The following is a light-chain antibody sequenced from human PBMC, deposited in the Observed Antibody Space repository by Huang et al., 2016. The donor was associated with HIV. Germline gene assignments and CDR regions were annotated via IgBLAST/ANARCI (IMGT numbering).Light chain of an antibody. J-gene: IGKJ3*01. V-gene: IGKV3-11*01. CDR2: GAS. CDR3: QQRFT. CDR1: QNISSF. Sequence: EIVLTQSPATLSLSPGGRATLSCRASQNISSFLAWYQQGAGRAPRLLIYGASNRATGIPARFSGSGSGTDFTLTINNLEPGDFAVYYCQQRFTFGPGTKVDIK.